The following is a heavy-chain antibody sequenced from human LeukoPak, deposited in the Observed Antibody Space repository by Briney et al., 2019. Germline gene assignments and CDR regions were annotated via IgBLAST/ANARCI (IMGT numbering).Heavy chain of an antibody. J-gene: IGHJ6*03. D-gene: IGHD3-22*01. V-gene: IGHV4-34*01. Sequence: SETLSLTCAVYGGSFSGYYWSWIRQPPGKGLEWTGEINHSGSTNYNPSLKSRVTISVDTSKNQFSLKLSSVTAADTAVYYCARGPDSSGYYSLKRYYYYMDVWGKGTTVTVSS. CDR3: ARGPDSSGYYSLKRYYYYMDV. CDR1: GGSFSGYY. CDR2: INHSGST.